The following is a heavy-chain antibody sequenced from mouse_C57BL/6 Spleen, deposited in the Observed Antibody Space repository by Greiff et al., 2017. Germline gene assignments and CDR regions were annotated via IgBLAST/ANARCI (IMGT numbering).Heavy chain of an antibody. Sequence: VQLLESGAELVRPGASVKLSCKASGYTFTDYYINWVKQSPGQGLEWIARIYPGSGNTYYNEKFKGKTTLTAEKSSITAYMQRSSLTSEDSAVYFCARDGEAMDYWGQGTSVTVSS. V-gene: IGHV1-76*01. J-gene: IGHJ4*01. CDR2: IYPGSGNT. CDR1: GYTFTDYY. CDR3: ARDGEAMDY.